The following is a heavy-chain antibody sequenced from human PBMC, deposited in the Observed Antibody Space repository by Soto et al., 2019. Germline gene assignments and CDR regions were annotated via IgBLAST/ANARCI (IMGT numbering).Heavy chain of an antibody. CDR2: IIPIFGTA. CDR3: ARDPLFEYSSSSGFGYYGMDV. V-gene: IGHV1-69*13. CDR1: GGTFSSYA. Sequence: ASVKVSCKASGGTFSSYAISWVRQAPGQGLEWMGGIIPIFGTANYAQKFQGRVTITADESTSTAYMELSSLRSEDTAVYYCARDPLFEYSSSSGFGYYGMDVRGQGPTVTVSS. D-gene: IGHD6-6*01. J-gene: IGHJ6*02.